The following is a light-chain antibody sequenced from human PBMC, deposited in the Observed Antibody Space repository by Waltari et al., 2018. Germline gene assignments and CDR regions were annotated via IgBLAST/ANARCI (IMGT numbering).Light chain of an antibody. CDR3: QQRSNWPLYT. J-gene: IGKJ2*01. V-gene: IGKV3-11*01. CDR2: DAS. Sequence: EIVSTQSPATRSLSRGGSAPLSCRASQSVSSYLSWYQQKPGQAPRLLIYDASNRAPGIPARFSGSGSGTDFTLTISSLEPEDFAVYYCQQRSNWPLYTFGQGTKLEIK. CDR1: QSVSSY.